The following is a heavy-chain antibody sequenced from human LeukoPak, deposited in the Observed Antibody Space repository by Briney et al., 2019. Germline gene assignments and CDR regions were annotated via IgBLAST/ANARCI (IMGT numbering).Heavy chain of an antibody. V-gene: IGHV3-53*05. Sequence: GGSLRLSCAASGFTVSSNYMSWVRQAPGKGLEWVSVIYSGGSTYYADSVKGRFTISRDNSKNTLYLQMNSLRAEDTAVYYCARDRGYCSSTSAYGSSGCLGYFDYWGQGTLVTVSS. CDR2: IYSGGST. J-gene: IGHJ4*02. D-gene: IGHD2-2*01. CDR3: ARDRGYCSSTSAYGSSGCLGYFDY. CDR1: GFTVSSNY.